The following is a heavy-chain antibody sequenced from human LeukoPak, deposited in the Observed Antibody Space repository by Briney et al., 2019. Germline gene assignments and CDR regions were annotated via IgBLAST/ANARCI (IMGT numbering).Heavy chain of an antibody. CDR3: ARAFDSSGYYFGTFYYLDY. Sequence: LSGGSLRLSCAASGFNFSTYCLSWVRQAPGKGLEWVANIKEDGSEKFYVESVRGRFTISRDNAKHSLYLQMNSLRAEDTAVYYCARAFDSSGYYFGTFYYLDYWGQGTLVTVSA. V-gene: IGHV3-7*01. CDR1: GFNFSTYC. D-gene: IGHD3-22*01. J-gene: IGHJ4*02. CDR2: IKEDGSEK.